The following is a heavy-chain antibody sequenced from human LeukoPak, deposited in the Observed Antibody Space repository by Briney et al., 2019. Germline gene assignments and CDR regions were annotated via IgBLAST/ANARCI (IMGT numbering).Heavy chain of an antibody. J-gene: IGHJ5*02. V-gene: IGHV1-18*01. Sequence: GASVKVSCKASGYTFTSYGISWVRQAPGQGLEWMGWISAYNGNTNYAQKLQGRVTMTTDTSTSTAYMELGSLRSEDTAVYYCARDNSVEDTAWWFDPWGQGTLVTVSS. CDR2: ISAYNGNT. CDR3: ARDNSVEDTAWWFDP. D-gene: IGHD4-23*01. CDR1: GYTFTSYG.